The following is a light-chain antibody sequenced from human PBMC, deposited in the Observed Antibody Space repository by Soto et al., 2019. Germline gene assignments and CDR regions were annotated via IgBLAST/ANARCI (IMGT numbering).Light chain of an antibody. Sequence: DIQLTQSPSFLSASVGDRVTITCRASQGISTYFAWYLQRPGKAPKLLIYGASTLQSGVPSRFSGSGSGTEFNLTISGLQPEDFGTYYCQQLNSDWYAFGQGTKLEIK. J-gene: IGKJ2*01. V-gene: IGKV1-9*01. CDR2: GAS. CDR3: QQLNSDWYA. CDR1: QGISTY.